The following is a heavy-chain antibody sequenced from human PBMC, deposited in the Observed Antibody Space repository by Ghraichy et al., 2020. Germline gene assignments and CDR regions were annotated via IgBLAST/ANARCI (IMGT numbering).Heavy chain of an antibody. J-gene: IGHJ4*02. CDR1: DFTFSSYT. CDR2: ISGNGGNT. V-gene: IGHV3-23*01. Sequence: GGSLRLSCAGSDFTFSSYTMSWVRQAPGKGLEWVSGISGNGGNTYYADSVKGRFTISRDNSKNTLYLQMNSLRAEDTAVYYCAKSFWSDSPPPMYFDYWGQGTLVTVSS. CDR3: AKSFWSDSPPPMYFDY. D-gene: IGHD3-3*01.